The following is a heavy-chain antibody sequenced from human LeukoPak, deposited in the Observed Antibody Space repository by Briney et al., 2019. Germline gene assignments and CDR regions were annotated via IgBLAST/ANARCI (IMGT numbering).Heavy chain of an antibody. D-gene: IGHD2-2*01. J-gene: IGHJ4*02. Sequence: GGSLRLSCAASGFTFSSYAMSWVRQAPGKGLEWVSAISGSGGSTYYADSVKGRFTISRDNSKNTLYLQMDSLRAEDTAVYYCAKAYCSSTSCAFDYWGQGTLVTVSS. CDR1: GFTFSSYA. CDR3: AKAYCSSTSCAFDY. CDR2: ISGSGGST. V-gene: IGHV3-23*01.